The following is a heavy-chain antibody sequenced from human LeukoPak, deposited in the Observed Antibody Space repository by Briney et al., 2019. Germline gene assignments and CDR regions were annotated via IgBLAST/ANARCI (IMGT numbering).Heavy chain of an antibody. V-gene: IGHV4-34*01. J-gene: IGHJ6*03. CDR1: GGSFSGYY. CDR3: ARSYLGYCSSTSCQSDYYYYYMDV. CDR2: INHSGST. D-gene: IGHD2-2*01. Sequence: PSETLSLTCAVSGGSFSGYYWSWIRQPPGKGLEWIGEINHSGSTNYNPSLKSRVTISVDTSKNQFSLKLSSVTAADTAVYYCARSYLGYCSSTSCQSDYYYYYMDVWGKGTTVTVSS.